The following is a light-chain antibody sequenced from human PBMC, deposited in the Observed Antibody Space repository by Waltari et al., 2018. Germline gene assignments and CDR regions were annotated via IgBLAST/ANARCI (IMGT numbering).Light chain of an antibody. V-gene: IGKV3-15*01. Sequence: EIVMTQSPATLSVSPGEGATLSCRASQSVTSLAWYQQKPGKAPRLLIYGSSTMATGIPARFSGSGSATEFTLTISSLQSEDLAVYYCQQYNKCLDTFGQGTKLEIK. CDR2: GSS. CDR1: QSVTS. CDR3: QQYNKCLDT. J-gene: IGKJ2*01.